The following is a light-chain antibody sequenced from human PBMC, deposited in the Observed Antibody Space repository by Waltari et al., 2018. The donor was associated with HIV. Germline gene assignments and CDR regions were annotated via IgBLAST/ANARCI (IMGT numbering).Light chain of an antibody. Sequence: TVVTQEPSFAVTPGGTVTLTCGLIPGAVSCSSHSSRYQQTPGQTPRTLIYSTNTRSSGVPDRFSGSILGNKAALTITGAQADDESDYYCVLYMGSGIWVFGGGTKLTVL. J-gene: IGLJ3*02. CDR2: STN. CDR3: VLYMGSGIWV. V-gene: IGLV8-61*01. CDR1: PGAVSCSSH.